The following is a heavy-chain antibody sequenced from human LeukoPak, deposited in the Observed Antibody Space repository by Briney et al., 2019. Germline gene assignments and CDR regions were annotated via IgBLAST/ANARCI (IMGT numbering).Heavy chain of an antibody. D-gene: IGHD3-22*01. CDR3: VKEGEVVITHRFDS. J-gene: IGHJ4*02. Sequence: GGSLRLSCAAPGFTFSSYAMTWVRQAPGKGLEWVSGISGSSSSSYYADSVKGRFTISRDYSNNTVYLQMNSLRAEDTAVYYCVKEGEVVITHRFDSWGQGTLVTVSS. CDR2: ISGSSSSS. V-gene: IGHV3-23*01. CDR1: GFTFSSYA.